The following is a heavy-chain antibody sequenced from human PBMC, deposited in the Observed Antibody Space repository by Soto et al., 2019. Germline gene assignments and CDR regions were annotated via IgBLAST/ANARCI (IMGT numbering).Heavy chain of an antibody. J-gene: IGHJ4*02. D-gene: IGHD3-3*01. V-gene: IGHV1-18*01. Sequence: QVQLVQSGAEVKKPGASVKVSCKASGYTFTSYGISWVRQAPGQGLEWMGWISAYNGNTNYAQKLQGRVTMTTDTSTRTAYMELRSLRSDDTAVYYCARDRGGITIFGVASRNDYWGQGTLVTVSS. CDR2: ISAYNGNT. CDR3: ARDRGGITIFGVASRNDY. CDR1: GYTFTSYG.